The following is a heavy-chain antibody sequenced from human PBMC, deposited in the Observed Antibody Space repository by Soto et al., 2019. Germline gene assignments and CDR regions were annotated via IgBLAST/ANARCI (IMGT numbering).Heavy chain of an antibody. CDR1: GDTFSGYP. CDR2: IIPAFGTT. Sequence: SVKVSCKASGDTFSGYPINWVRQAPGEGLEWMGRIIPAFGTTNDAQRFEGRVTFTADESTNTAYMELRGLLSEDAAVYYCARDGGFGELKYWGPGTLVTVSS. V-gene: IGHV1-69*13. J-gene: IGHJ4*02. D-gene: IGHD3-10*01. CDR3: ARDGGFGELKY.